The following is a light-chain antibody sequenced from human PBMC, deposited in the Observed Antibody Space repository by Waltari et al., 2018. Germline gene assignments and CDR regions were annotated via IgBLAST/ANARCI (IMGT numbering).Light chain of an antibody. CDR1: SNDVGSYNL. Sequence: QSALTQPASVSGSPGQSVTISCIGTSNDVGSYNLVSWYQHHPGKAPNLMIYEANKRPSGVSKRFSGSKSGITASLTISGLQAEDEADYYCCSYAGTITPYVFGSGTKVTVL. CDR3: CSYAGTITPYV. V-gene: IGLV2-23*01. J-gene: IGLJ1*01. CDR2: EAN.